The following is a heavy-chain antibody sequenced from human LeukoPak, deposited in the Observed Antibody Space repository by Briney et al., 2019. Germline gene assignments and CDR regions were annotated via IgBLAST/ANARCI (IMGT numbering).Heavy chain of an antibody. CDR3: ARDAADYNDTSGYYDGFDI. Sequence: GGSLILSCAASGFIFSDYYMTWIRQAPGKGLEWVSYISSGSSYTNYADSVKGRFTISRDNAKNSLYLQMNSLRAEDTAVYYCARDAADYNDTSGYYDGFDIWGQGTMVTVSS. D-gene: IGHD3-22*01. J-gene: IGHJ3*02. V-gene: IGHV3-11*05. CDR1: GFIFSDYY. CDR2: ISSGSSYT.